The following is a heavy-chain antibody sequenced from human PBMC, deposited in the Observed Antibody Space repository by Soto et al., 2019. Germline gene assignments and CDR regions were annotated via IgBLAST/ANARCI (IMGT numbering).Heavy chain of an antibody. CDR2: ITVTSNDA. D-gene: IGHD3-22*01. J-gene: IGHJ4*02. Sequence: PGGSLRLSCAVSGFPFSDYYMSLVRQAPGKGLEWVSDITVTSNDAHYADSVKGRFTISRDNAKNSLYLQMNSLRAEDTAVDYCARSGYYWPLDHWGQGMVVTVSS. V-gene: IGHV3-11*06. CDR1: GFPFSDYY. CDR3: ARSGYYWPLDH.